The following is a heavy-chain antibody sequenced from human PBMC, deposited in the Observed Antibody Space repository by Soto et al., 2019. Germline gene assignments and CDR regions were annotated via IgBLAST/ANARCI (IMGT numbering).Heavy chain of an antibody. V-gene: IGHV1-46*01. J-gene: IGHJ6*02. CDR1: GYTFTSYY. D-gene: IGHD3-3*01. CDR2: INPSGGST. CDR3: ARGEPDYDFWSGYPLLYGMDV. Sequence: GASVKVSCKASGYTFTSYYMHWVRQAPGQGLEWMGIINPSGGSTSYAQKFQGRVTMTRDTSTSTVYMELSSLRSEDTAVYYCARGEPDYDFWSGYPLLYGMDVWGQGTTVTVSS.